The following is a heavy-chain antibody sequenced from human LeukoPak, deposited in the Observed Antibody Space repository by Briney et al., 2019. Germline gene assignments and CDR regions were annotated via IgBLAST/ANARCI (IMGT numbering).Heavy chain of an antibody. Sequence: PSETLSLTCAVSGASISGSGYYWGWVRHPPGKGLEWIATIYSSGSLYYSPSFKRRVTISVDTSHHQFSLKVTSLTAADTAVYYCARGSGLYGYNVFDFWGQGTVVTVSS. J-gene: IGHJ4*02. V-gene: IGHV4-39*07. CDR3: ARGSGLYGYNVFDF. CDR2: IYSSGSL. CDR1: GASISGSGYY. D-gene: IGHD5-24*01.